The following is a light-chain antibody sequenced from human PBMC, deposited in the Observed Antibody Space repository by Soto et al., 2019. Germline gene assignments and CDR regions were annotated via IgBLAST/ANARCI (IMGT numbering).Light chain of an antibody. CDR1: QSVSSY. J-gene: IGKJ5*01. CDR3: QQRSNWPRSIT. V-gene: IGKV3-11*01. Sequence: ESVLTQSPATLSLSPGVRSTLSCRASQSVSSYLAWYQQKPGQAPRLLXYDASNRATGIPARFSGSGSGKDFTLNISSLEPEDFAVYYCQQRSNWPRSITFGQGTRLEI. CDR2: DAS.